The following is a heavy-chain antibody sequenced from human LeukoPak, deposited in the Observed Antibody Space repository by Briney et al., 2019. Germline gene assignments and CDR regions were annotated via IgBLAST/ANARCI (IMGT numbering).Heavy chain of an antibody. CDR1: GYTFTSYG. Sequence: ASVKVSCKASGYTFTSYGISWVRQAPGQGLEWMGWISAYNGNTNYAQKLQGRVTMTTDTSTSTAYMELRSLRSDDTAVYYCAREMDYYDSSTPPSYWGQGTLVTVSS. CDR3: AREMDYYDSSTPPSY. CDR2: ISAYNGNT. J-gene: IGHJ4*02. V-gene: IGHV1-18*01. D-gene: IGHD3-22*01.